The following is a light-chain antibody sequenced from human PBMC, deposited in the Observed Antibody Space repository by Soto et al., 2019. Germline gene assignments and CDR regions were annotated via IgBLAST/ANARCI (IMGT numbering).Light chain of an antibody. CDR2: KAS. Sequence: DIQMTQSPSTLSASVGDGVTISCRASQYVRNWLAWYQQKPGKAPRLLISKASSLQDGVPSRFSGSGSGTQFTLNITSQQPDDVATYYCQQYNTFSRTFGQGTRVDIK. CDR1: QYVRNW. J-gene: IGKJ1*01. CDR3: QQYNTFSRT. V-gene: IGKV1-5*03.